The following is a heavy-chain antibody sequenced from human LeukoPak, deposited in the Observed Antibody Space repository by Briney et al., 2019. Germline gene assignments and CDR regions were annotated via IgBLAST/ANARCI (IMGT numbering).Heavy chain of an antibody. Sequence: GGSLRLSCVMSGSTLSTYYMSWVRQAPGKGLEWEANIRQDGGVIYYVDSVKGRFTISRDNAKNSLYLQMSSLRAEDTGFYYCATTSDAPANVWGQGTLVTVSS. J-gene: IGHJ4*02. D-gene: IGHD2-2*01. CDR3: ATTSDAPANV. V-gene: IGHV3-7*01. CDR2: IRQDGGVI. CDR1: GSTLSTYY.